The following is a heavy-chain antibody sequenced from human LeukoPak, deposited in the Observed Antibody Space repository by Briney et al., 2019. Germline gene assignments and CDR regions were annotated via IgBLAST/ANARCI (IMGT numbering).Heavy chain of an antibody. V-gene: IGHV7-4-1*02. Sequence: ASVKVSFKASGYTFTSYAMHWVRQAPGQGLEWMGWINTNTGNPTYAQGFTGRFVFSLDTSVSTAYLQISSLKAEDTAVYYCARGGYSGYDFVPVGYWGQGTLVTVSS. CDR3: ARGGYSGYDFVPVGY. J-gene: IGHJ4*02. D-gene: IGHD5-12*01. CDR1: GYTFTSYA. CDR2: INTNTGNP.